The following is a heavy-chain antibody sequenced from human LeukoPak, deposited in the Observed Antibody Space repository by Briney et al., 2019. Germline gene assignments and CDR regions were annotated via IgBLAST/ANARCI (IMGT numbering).Heavy chain of an antibody. D-gene: IGHD3-22*01. J-gene: IGHJ4*02. V-gene: IGHV3-49*03. CDR1: GFTFGDYA. CDR2: IRSKAYGGTT. Sequence: PGGSLRLSCTASGFTFGDYAMSWFRQAPGKGLEWVGFIRSKAYGGTTEYAASVKGRFTISRDDSKSIAYLQMNSLKTEDTAVYYCTRETNYYDSSGYYDPFGYWGQGTLVTVSS. CDR3: TRETNYYDSSGYYDPFGY.